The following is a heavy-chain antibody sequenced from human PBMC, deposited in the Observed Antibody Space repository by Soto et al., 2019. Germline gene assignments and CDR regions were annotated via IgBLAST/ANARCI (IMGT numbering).Heavy chain of an antibody. CDR3: ASSSLYGMDV. J-gene: IGHJ6*02. CDR2: IYYSGNT. V-gene: IGHV4-30-4*01. CDR1: GGSRSSGYYY. Sequence: SQSMSRRCSVSGGSRSSGYYYYSWIRQPPGKGLEGIGNIYYSGNTYYNPSLKSRLIISIDTSKNQFSLNVGSVTAADTAVYYCASSSLYGMDVCGQGTTVTSP.